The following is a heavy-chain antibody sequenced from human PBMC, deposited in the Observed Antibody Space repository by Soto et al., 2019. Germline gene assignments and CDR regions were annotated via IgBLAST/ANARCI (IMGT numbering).Heavy chain of an antibody. D-gene: IGHD2-15*01. CDR2: IYYNGST. J-gene: IGHJ5*02. V-gene: IGHV4-39*01. CDR1: GGSVSSRSYL. Sequence: QVQVQESGPGLVKPSDTLSLTCTVSGGSVSSRSYLWGWIRQSPGKGLEWIGTIYYNGSTYYNPSLKSRVTLSVDTSRNHFSLKLTSVTASDTALYYCARQRVVPATPTNWFDPWGQGTLVTVSS. CDR3: ARQRVVPATPTNWFDP.